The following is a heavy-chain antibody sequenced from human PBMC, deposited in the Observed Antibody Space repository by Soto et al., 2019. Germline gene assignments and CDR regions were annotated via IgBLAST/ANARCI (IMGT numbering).Heavy chain of an antibody. CDR1: GFSLSTSGVG. D-gene: IGHD3-3*01. CDR2: IYWDDDK. J-gene: IGHJ4*02. V-gene: IGHV2-5*02. CDR3: AHAARNYDSRSDYFPRGFDN. Sequence: SGPTLVNPTQTLTLTCTFSGFSLSTSGVGVGWIRQPPGKALEWLALIYWDDDKRYSPSLKSRLTITKDTSKNQVVLTMTNVDPVDTATYFCAHAARNYDSRSDYFPRGFDNWGRGTPVTVSS.